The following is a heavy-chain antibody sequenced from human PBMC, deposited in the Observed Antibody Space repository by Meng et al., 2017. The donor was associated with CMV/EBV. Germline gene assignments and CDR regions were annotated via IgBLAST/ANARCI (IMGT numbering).Heavy chain of an antibody. CDR3: AREEGDF. J-gene: IGHJ4*02. CDR1: GFTFSSYG. CDR2: ISNSGNTI. D-gene: IGHD3-3*01. V-gene: IGHV3-48*04. Sequence: GESLKISCAASGFTFSSYGMHWVRQAPGRGLEWVSYISNSGNTIYYADSVKGRFTISRDNAKNSVYLQMNSLRPEDTAIYYCAREEGDFWSQGAQVTVSS.